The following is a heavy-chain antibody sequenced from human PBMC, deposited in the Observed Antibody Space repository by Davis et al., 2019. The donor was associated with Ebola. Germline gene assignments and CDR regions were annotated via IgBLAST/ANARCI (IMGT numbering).Heavy chain of an antibody. CDR3: ARLECGTSCYPNWFDP. J-gene: IGHJ5*02. V-gene: IGHV4-61*08. CDR1: GGSINSGDYY. D-gene: IGHD2-2*01. Sequence: MPSETLSLTCTVSGGSINSGDYYWSWIRQPPGKGLEWIGYIYYSGSTNYNPSLKSRVTISVDTSKNQFSLKLSSVTAADTAVYYCARLECGTSCYPNWFDPWGQGTLVTVSS. CDR2: IYYSGST.